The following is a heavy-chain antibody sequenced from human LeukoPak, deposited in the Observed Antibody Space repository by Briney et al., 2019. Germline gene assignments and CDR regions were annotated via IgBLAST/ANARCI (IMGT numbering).Heavy chain of an antibody. J-gene: IGHJ4*02. CDR2: INPSGGST. D-gene: IGHD5-24*01. Sequence: ASVKVSCKASGYTFTSYYIHWVRQAPGQGLEWMGIINPSGGSTGYAQKFQGRVTMTRDMSTSTVYMELNSLRSEDTAVYYCARDSSDGYNYFDYWGQGTLVTVSS. CDR1: GYTFTSYY. CDR3: ARDSSDGYNYFDY. V-gene: IGHV1-46*01.